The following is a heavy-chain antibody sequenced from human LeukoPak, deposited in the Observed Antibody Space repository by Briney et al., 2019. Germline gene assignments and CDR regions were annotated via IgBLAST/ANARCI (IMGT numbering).Heavy chain of an antibody. CDR2: ISGSGGST. V-gene: IGHV3-23*01. J-gene: IGHJ4*02. CDR3: ARGLTRHSGSYTGY. Sequence: GASLRLSCAASGFTFSSYAMSWVRQAPGKGLEWVSAISGSGGSTYYADSVKGRFTISRDNSKNTLYLQMNSLRAEDTAVYYCARGLTRHSGSYTGYWGQGTLVTVSS. D-gene: IGHD3-10*01. CDR1: GFTFSSYA.